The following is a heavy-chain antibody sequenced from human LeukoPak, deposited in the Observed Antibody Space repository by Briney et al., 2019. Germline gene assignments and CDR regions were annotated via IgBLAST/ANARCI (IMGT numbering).Heavy chain of an antibody. D-gene: IGHD5-18*01. J-gene: IGHJ3*02. CDR1: GYTFTSYY. Sequence: ASVKVSCKASGYTFTSYYMHWVRQAPGQGLEWMGIINPSGGSTSYAQKFQGRVTMTRDTSISTAYMELSRLRSDDTAVYYCARGRYSYGSDAFDIWGQGTMVTVSS. CDR3: ARGRYSYGSDAFDI. V-gene: IGHV1-46*01. CDR2: INPSGGST.